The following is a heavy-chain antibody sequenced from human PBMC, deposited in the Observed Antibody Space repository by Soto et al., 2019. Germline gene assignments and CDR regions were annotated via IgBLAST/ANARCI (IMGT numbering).Heavy chain of an antibody. CDR1: GFSLITSGVG. CDR2: IYWDDDK. V-gene: IGHV2-5*02. J-gene: IGHJ6*02. CDR3: AHSRCGGDCLQSSSSHYYYGIDV. Sequence: QITLKASGPTLVRPTQTLTLTCTFSGFSLITSGVGVGWIRQPPGKALEWLALIYWDDDKRYSPSLKSRLTITKDTSKNQVVLTMTNMDPVDTATYYCAHSRCGGDCLQSSSSHYYYGIDVCGQGTTVTVSS. D-gene: IGHD2-21*02.